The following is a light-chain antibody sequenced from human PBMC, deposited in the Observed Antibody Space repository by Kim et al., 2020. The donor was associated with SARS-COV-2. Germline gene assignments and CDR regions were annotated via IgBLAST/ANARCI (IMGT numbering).Light chain of an antibody. CDR2: QDN. V-gene: IGLV3-1*01. CDR3: QAWDNRTAV. CDR1: KLGDEY. J-gene: IGLJ2*01. Sequence: SVSSGQTASITCTRDKLGDEYGCWYQQRPGQSPVLVIYQDNKRPSGIPGRFSGSNSGKRATLTISGTQGMDEADYYCQAWDNRTAVFGGGTQLTVL.